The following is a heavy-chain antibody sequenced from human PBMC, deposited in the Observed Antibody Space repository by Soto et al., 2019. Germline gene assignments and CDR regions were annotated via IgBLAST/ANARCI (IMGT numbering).Heavy chain of an antibody. CDR3: ERGARDAYDWFDP. V-gene: IGHV3-7*01. Sequence: EAQLVESGGGLVQPGGSLRVSCAVSGFTFSDYWMSWVRQAPGKGLEWVAKIKQDGSEKDYVDSGKGRLTISRANSNTSLYLHMYLLRVEARAIYYCERGARDAYDWFDPWGQGTLVTVSS. CDR2: IKQDGSEK. J-gene: IGHJ5*02. CDR1: GFTFSDYW. D-gene: IGHD2-21*01.